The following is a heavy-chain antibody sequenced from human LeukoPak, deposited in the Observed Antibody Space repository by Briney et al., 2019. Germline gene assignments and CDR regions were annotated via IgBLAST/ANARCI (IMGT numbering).Heavy chain of an antibody. V-gene: IGHV3-11*01. Sequence: PGGSLRLSCAASGFTFSDYYMSWIRQAPGKGLEWVSYISSSGSTIYYADSVKGRFTISRDNAKNSLYLQMNSLRAEDTAVYYCARSEHDYGDDFSPFDIWGQGTMVTVSS. CDR2: ISSSGSTI. CDR1: GFTFSDYY. J-gene: IGHJ3*02. CDR3: ARSEHDYGDDFSPFDI. D-gene: IGHD4-17*01.